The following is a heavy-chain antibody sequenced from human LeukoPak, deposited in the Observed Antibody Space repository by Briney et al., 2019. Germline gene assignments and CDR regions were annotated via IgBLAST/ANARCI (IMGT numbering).Heavy chain of an antibody. CDR1: GGSISSGGYY. D-gene: IGHD2-21*02. J-gene: IGHJ4*02. CDR2: IYYSGRT. Sequence: SETLSLTCTVSGGSISSGGYYWSWIRQHPGKGLEWIGYIYYSGRTYYNPSLKSRVTISVDTSKNQFSLKLSSVTAADTAVYYCASYCGGDCYPMYYFDYWGQGTLVTVSS. CDR3: ASYCGGDCYPMYYFDY. V-gene: IGHV4-31*03.